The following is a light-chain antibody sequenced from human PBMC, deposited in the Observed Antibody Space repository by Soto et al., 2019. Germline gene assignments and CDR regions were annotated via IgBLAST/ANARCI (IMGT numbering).Light chain of an antibody. CDR1: QSVSSN. V-gene: IGKV3-15*01. CDR2: GAS. J-gene: IGKJ1*01. Sequence: IVMTQSPATRSGSPGERATLSCRAGQSVSSNLAWYQQKPGQAPRLLIYGASTRATGIPARFSGSGSGTEFTLTISSLQSEDFAVYYCQQFNNWPRTFGQGTKVDIK. CDR3: QQFNNWPRT.